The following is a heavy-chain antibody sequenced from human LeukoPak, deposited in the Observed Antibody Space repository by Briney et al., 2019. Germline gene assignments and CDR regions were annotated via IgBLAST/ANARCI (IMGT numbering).Heavy chain of an antibody. J-gene: IGHJ4*02. V-gene: IGHV1-8*02. CDR1: GYTFTGYY. Sequence: ASVKVSCKASGYTFTGYYMHWVRQAPGQGLEWMGWMNPNSGNTGYAQKFQGRVTMTRNTSISTAYMELSSLRSEDTAVYYCARLPLYYYDSNDYWGQGTLVTVSS. CDR2: MNPNSGNT. D-gene: IGHD3-22*01. CDR3: ARLPLYYYDSNDY.